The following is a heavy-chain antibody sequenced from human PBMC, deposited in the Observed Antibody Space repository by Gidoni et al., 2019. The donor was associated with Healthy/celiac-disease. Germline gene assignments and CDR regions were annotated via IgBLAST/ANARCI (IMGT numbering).Heavy chain of an antibody. CDR3: ARGWATPNNWFDP. CDR1: GYTFASYW. V-gene: IGHV5-51*01. J-gene: IGHJ5*02. CDR2: IYPGDSDT. D-gene: IGHD6-19*01. Sequence: EVQLVQSGAEVKKPGESLKISCKALGYTFASYWIGWVRQMPGKGLEWMGIIYPGDSDTRYSPSFQGQVTISADKSISTAYLQWSSLKASDTAMYYCARGWATPNNWFDPWGQGTLVTVSS.